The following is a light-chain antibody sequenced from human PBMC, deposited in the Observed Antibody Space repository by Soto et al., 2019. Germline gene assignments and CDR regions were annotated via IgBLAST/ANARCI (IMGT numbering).Light chain of an antibody. CDR3: YSYAGSSASV. CDR2: DVT. CDR1: ANDVGGHNY. Sequence: QSVLTQPRSVSGSPGQSATISCTGTANDVGGHNYVSWYQQHPGEAPKLLIYDVTERPSGVPDRFSGSKSGNTASLTISGLEAEEEADYCCYSYAGSSASVFGTGTKVTVL. J-gene: IGLJ1*01. V-gene: IGLV2-11*01.